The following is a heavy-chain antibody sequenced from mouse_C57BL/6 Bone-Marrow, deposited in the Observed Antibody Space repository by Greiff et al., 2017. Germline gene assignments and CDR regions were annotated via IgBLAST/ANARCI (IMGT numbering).Heavy chain of an antibody. CDR3: ASYYGYSYAMDY. CDR2: INPNYGTT. D-gene: IGHD2-9*01. Sequence: EVQLQQSGPELVKPGASVKISCKASGYSFTDYNMNWVKQSNGQSLEWIGVINPNYGTTSYNQKFKGKATLTVDPSSSTAYMQLNSLTSEDSAVXYCASYYGYSYAMDYWGQGTSVTVSS. V-gene: IGHV1-39*01. J-gene: IGHJ4*01. CDR1: GYSFTDYN.